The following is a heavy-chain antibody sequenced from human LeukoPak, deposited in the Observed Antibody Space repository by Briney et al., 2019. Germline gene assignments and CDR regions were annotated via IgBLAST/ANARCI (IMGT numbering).Heavy chain of an antibody. CDR1: GFTFTGYY. J-gene: IGHJ6*03. V-gene: IGHV1-58*02. CDR2: IVVGSGNT. D-gene: IGHD4-11*01. Sequence: ASVKLSCKTSGFTFTGYYIHWVRQARGQRLEWIGWIVVGSGNTNYAQKFQERVTITRDMSTSTAYMELSSLRSEDTAVYYCAATAGYSNYWDYYYYYYMDVWGKGTTVTVSS. CDR3: AATAGYSNYWDYYYYYYMDV.